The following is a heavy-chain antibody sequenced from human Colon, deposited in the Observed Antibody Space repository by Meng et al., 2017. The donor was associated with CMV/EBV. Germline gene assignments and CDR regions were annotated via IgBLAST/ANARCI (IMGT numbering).Heavy chain of an antibody. V-gene: IGHV2-5*02. CDR1: GFSFITDKAG. CDR3: VRRSYSGQDDY. D-gene: IGHD5-12*01. Sequence: QIPLKESGPTLVKPPQTLTLTCTFSGFSFITDKAGGGWIRHPPGKALEWLGFIYWDDDTRYSPSLKTRLTITRDTSKNQVILTMTNMDPADTATYYCVRRSYSGQDDYWGQGALVTVSS. CDR2: IYWDDDT. J-gene: IGHJ4*02.